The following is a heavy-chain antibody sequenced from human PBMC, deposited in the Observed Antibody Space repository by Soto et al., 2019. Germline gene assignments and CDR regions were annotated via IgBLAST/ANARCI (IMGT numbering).Heavy chain of an antibody. CDR3: ARHPRFRINPISTNYYYYMDV. Sequence: GESLKISCKGSGYSFTSYWIGWVRQMPGKGLEWMGIIYPGDSDTRYSPSFQGQVTISADKSISTAYLQWSSLKASDTAMYYCARHPRFRINPISTNYYYYMDVWGKGTTVTISS. J-gene: IGHJ6*03. D-gene: IGHD2-2*02. V-gene: IGHV5-51*01. CDR2: IYPGDSDT. CDR1: GYSFTSYW.